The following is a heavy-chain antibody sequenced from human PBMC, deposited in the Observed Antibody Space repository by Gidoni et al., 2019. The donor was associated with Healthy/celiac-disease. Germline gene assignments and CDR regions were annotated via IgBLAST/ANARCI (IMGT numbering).Heavy chain of an antibody. CDR1: GYSFTRSG. J-gene: IGHJ4*02. CDR2: IYPGDSDN. Sequence: EVQLVQSGAEVKKPGESLKISCQGSGYSFTRSGSGWVIQMPGKGLEWMGIIYPGDSDNRYSPSFQGQVTISADKSISTAYLQWSSLKASDTAMYYCAVLMGALEGYSSSWYYFDYWGQGTLVTVSS. CDR3: AVLMGALEGYSSSWYYFDY. V-gene: IGHV5-51*01. D-gene: IGHD6-13*01.